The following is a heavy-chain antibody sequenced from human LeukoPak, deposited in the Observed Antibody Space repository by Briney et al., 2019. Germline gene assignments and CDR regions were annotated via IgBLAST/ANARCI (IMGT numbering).Heavy chain of an antibody. D-gene: IGHD3-9*01. CDR2: IKQDGSEK. CDR3: ARDEIYYDILTGYRHFDY. J-gene: IGHJ4*02. Sequence: GGSLRLSCAASEFTFSNYWMHWVRQAPGKGLEWVANIKQDGSEKKYLDSVKGRFTISRDNAKNSMYLHMNSLRAEDTAVYYCARDEIYYDILTGYRHFDYWGQGTLVTVFS. V-gene: IGHV3-7*01. CDR1: EFTFSNYW.